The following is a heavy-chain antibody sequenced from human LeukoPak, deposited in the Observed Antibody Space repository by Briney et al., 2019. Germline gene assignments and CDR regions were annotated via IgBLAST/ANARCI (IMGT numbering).Heavy chain of an antibody. CDR1: GFTFSIYA. V-gene: IGHV3-23*01. CDR2: ISGSGSGGST. J-gene: IGHJ5*02. Sequence: GGSLRLSCAASGFTFSIYAMSWVRQAPGKGLGWVSVISGSGSGGSTYYTDSVKGRFTISRDDSKNTLYLQMNSLRPEDTAVYYCAKNVGCSGGTCYHNWFDPWGQGTLVTVSS. CDR3: AKNVGCSGGTCYHNWFDP. D-gene: IGHD2-15*01.